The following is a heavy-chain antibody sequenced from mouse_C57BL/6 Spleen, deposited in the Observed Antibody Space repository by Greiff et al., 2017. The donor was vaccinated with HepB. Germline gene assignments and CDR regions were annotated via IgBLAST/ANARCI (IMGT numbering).Heavy chain of an antibody. D-gene: IGHD2-10*01. Sequence: EVQLVESGPGLVKPSQSLSLTCSVTGYSITSGYYWNWIRQFPGNKLEWMGYISYDGSNNYNPSLKNRISITRDTSKNQFFLKLNSVTTEDTATYYCARDNLLDFDYWGQGTTLTVSS. CDR3: ARDNLLDFDY. V-gene: IGHV3-6*01. CDR2: ISYDGSN. CDR1: GYSITSGYY. J-gene: IGHJ2*01.